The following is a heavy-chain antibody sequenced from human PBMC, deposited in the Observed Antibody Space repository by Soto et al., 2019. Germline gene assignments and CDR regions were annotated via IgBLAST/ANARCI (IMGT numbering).Heavy chain of an antibody. CDR1: GFPFTTYG. CDR3: VGGQYYFDY. J-gene: IGHJ4*02. CDR2: ISYDGSNK. V-gene: IGHV3-30*03. Sequence: ESGGGMVQPGRSLRLSCAASGFPFTTYGMHWVREGPGKGLEWVAVISYDGSNKYYADSVKGRFTISRDNSKNTLYLQMNSLRPEDTALYYCVGGQYYFDYRGQGTLVTVSS. D-gene: IGHD3-10*01.